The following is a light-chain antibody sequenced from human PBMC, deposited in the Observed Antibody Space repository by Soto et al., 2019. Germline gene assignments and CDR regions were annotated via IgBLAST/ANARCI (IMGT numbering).Light chain of an antibody. CDR1: QSISSY. V-gene: IGKV1-39*01. CDR3: QQSYSIPYT. J-gene: IGKJ2*01. Sequence: DIQMTQSPSSLSASVGDRVTITCRARQSISSYLNWYQQKPGKAPKLLIYAASSLQSGVPSRFSGSGSGTDFTLTISSLQPEDFATYYCQQSYSIPYTFGRGTKLEIK. CDR2: AAS.